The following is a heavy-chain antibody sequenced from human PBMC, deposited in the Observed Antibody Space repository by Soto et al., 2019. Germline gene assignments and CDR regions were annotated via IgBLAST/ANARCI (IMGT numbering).Heavy chain of an antibody. D-gene: IGHD5-12*01. CDR1: GFTFSTYG. J-gene: IGHJ6*02. CDR2: IWSDGTNK. V-gene: IGHV3-30*02. CDR3: ARDYYRFNSGYGFSMDV. Sequence: GGSLRLSCAASGFTFSTYGMHWVRQAPGKGLEWVSLIWSDGTNKYYADSVKGRFTISRYNSKNTLYLQMNSLRAEDTAVYYCARDYYRFNSGYGFSMDVWGQGTTVTVSS.